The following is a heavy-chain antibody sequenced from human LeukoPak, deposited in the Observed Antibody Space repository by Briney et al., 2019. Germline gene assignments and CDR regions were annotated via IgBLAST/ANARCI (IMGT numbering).Heavy chain of an antibody. V-gene: IGHV3-30*02. D-gene: IGHD2-15*01. CDR1: GFTFSSYG. CDR3: AKGILSPNWFDP. Sequence: PGGSLRLSCAASGFTFSSYGMHWVRQAPGKGLEWLAFIRYDGSNKYYADSVKGRFTISRDNSKNTLYLQMNSLRAEDTAVYYCAKGILSPNWFDPWGQGTLVTVSS. J-gene: IGHJ5*02. CDR2: IRYDGSNK.